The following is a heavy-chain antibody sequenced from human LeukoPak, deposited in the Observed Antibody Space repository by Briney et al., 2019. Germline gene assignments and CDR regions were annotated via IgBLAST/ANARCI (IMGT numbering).Heavy chain of an antibody. D-gene: IGHD3-10*01. J-gene: IGHJ5*02. CDR3: ARGKLWFGELSRFDP. CDR1: GFTSTNTW. V-gene: IGHV3-7*04. Sequence: GGSLRLSCAASGFTSTNTWMTWVRQAPGKGLEWVANIKQDGSEKYYVDSVKGRFTISRDNAKNSLYLQMNSLRAEDTAVYYCARGKLWFGELSRFDPWGQGTLVTVSS. CDR2: IKQDGSEK.